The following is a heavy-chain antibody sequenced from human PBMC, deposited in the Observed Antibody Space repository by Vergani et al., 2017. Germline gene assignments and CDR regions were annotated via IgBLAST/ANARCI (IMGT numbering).Heavy chain of an antibody. J-gene: IGHJ4*02. CDR1: GFTVSSNY. V-gene: IGHV3-30*18. Sequence: VQLVESGGGLVQPGGSLRLSCAASGFTVSSNYMSWVRQAPGKGLEWVAVISYDGSNKYYADSVKGRFTISRDNSKNTLYLQMNSLRAEDTAVYYCAKDLFIAVAGTFDYWGQGTLVTVSS. CDR3: AKDLFIAVAGTFDY. D-gene: IGHD6-19*01. CDR2: ISYDGSNK.